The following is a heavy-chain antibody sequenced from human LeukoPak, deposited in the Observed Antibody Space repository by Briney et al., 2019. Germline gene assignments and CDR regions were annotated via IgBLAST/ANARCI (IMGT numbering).Heavy chain of an antibody. CDR3: ARVLQLWSPYFDY. Sequence: ASVKVSCKASGYTFTGYYMHWVLQAPGQGLEWMGLINPSGGSTSYAQKFQSRVTMTRDTSTSTVYMELSSLRSEDTAVYYCARVLQLWSPYFDYGGQGTLVTVSS. CDR1: GYTFTGYY. V-gene: IGHV1-46*01. D-gene: IGHD5-18*01. J-gene: IGHJ4*02. CDR2: INPSGGST.